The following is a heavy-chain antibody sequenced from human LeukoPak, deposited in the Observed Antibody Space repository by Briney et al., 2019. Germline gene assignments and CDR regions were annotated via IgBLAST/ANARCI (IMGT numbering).Heavy chain of an antibody. CDR2: IYSDNT. CDR1: GFTVSSNS. Sequence: GGSLRLSCTVSGFTVSSNSMSWVRQAPGKGLEWVSFIYSDNTHYSDSVKGRFTISRDNSKNTLYLQMNSLRVEDTAVYYCAKEYYDFWSGYPHDYWGQGTLVTVSS. CDR3: AKEYYDFWSGYPHDY. D-gene: IGHD3-3*01. J-gene: IGHJ4*02. V-gene: IGHV3-53*01.